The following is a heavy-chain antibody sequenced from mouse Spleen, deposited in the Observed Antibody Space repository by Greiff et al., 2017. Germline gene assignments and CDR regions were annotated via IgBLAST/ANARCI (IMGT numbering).Heavy chain of an antibody. CDR2: IRNKANGYTT. CDR1: GFTFTDYY. J-gene: IGHJ1*01. CDR3: ARCNYWYFDV. Sequence: EVKLEESGGGLVQPGGSLSLSCAASGFTFTDYYMSWVRQPPGKALEWLGFIRNKANGYTTEYSASVKGRFTISRDNSQSILYLQMNALRAEDSATYYCARCNYWYFDVWGAGTTVTISS. V-gene: IGHV7-3*01.